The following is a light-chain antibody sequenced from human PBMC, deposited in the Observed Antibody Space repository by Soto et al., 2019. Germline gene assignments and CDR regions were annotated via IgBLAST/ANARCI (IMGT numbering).Light chain of an antibody. J-gene: IGKJ4*01. CDR3: QRYNNWPLT. CDR2: RAS. V-gene: IGKV3D-15*01. CDR1: HSISSN. Sequence: EIVMTQSPATLSVSPGKRVILSCGASHSISSNLAWYQQKPGQTPRLLIFRASARATGVPARFSGSGSGTEFTLTISSLQSEDFAIYYCQRYNNWPLTFGGGTKVDIK.